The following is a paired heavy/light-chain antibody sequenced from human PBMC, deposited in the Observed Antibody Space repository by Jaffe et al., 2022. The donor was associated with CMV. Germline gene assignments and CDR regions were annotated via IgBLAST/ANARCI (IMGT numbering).Heavy chain of an antibody. CDR2: IDPSDSYT. D-gene: IGHD3-10*01. CDR1: GYSFTSYW. CDR3: AIPFDDPRTGGGFDP. V-gene: IGHV5-10-1*03. Sequence: EVQLVQSGAEVKKPGESLRISCKGSGYSFTSYWISWVRQMPGKGLEWMGRIDPSDSYTNYSPSFQGHVTISADKSISTAYLQWSSLKASDTAMYYCAIPFDDPRTGGGFDPWGQGTLVTVSS. J-gene: IGHJ5*02.
Light chain of an antibody. CDR2: AAS. CDR3: QQLNSYQLT. V-gene: IGKV1-9*01. Sequence: IQLTQSPSSLSASVGDRVTITCRASQGISSYLAWYQQKPGKAPKLLIYAASTLQSGVPSRFSGSGSGTDFTLTISSLQPEDFATYYCQQLNSYQLTFGGGTKVEIK. J-gene: IGKJ4*01. CDR1: QGISSY.